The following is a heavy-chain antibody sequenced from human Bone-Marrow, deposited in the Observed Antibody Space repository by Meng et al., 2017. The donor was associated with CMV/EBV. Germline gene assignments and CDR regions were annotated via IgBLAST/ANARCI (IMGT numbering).Heavy chain of an antibody. Sequence: SETLSLTCAVYGGSFSGYYWSWIRQPPGKGLEWIGEINHSGSTNYNPSLKSRVTISVDTSKNQFSLKLSSVTAADTAVYYCARAPLTYYDFWSGYYTLGYYYYGMDVWGQGTMVTVSS. V-gene: IGHV4-34*01. J-gene: IGHJ6*02. CDR1: GGSFSGYY. CDR2: INHSGST. D-gene: IGHD3-3*01. CDR3: ARAPLTYYDFWSGYYTLGYYYYGMDV.